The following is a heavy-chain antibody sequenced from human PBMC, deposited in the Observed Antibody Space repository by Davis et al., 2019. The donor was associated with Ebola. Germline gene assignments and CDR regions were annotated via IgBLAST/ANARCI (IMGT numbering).Heavy chain of an antibody. J-gene: IGHJ4*02. V-gene: IGHV3-23*01. CDR2: ISATGDRT. D-gene: IGHD4-23*01. Sequence: GESLKISCTASGFTFSDYVINWVRQAPGKGLDWVSVISATGDRTYYSDSVKGRFSISSDRSTNTVHLQMNSVRAEDTAVYYCARDLKATVVRKCFGNWGQGTPVTVSS. CDR3: ARDLKATVVRKCFGN. CDR1: GFTFSDYV.